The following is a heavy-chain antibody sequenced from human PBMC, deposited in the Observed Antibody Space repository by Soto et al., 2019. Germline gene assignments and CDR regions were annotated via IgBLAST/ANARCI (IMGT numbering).Heavy chain of an antibody. V-gene: IGHV4-59*01. D-gene: IGHD2-15*01. J-gene: IGHJ4*02. CDR3: ASDSGYCSGGSCYQIFDY. CDR2: IYYSGST. Sequence: QVQLQESGPGLVKPSETLSLTCTVSGGSISSYYWSWIRQPPGKGLEWIGYIYYSGSTNYNPSLKRRVTISVDTSKNQFSLKLRSVTAADTAVYYCASDSGYCSGGSCYQIFDYWGQGTLVTVSS. CDR1: GGSISSYY.